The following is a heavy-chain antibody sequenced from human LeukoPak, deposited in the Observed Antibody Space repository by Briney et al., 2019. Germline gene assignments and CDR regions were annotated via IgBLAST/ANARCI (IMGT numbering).Heavy chain of an antibody. J-gene: IGHJ3*02. D-gene: IGHD1-26*01. CDR1: GYTFTGYY. V-gene: IGHV1-2*02. CDR3: ARDQWELMRDGAFDI. CDR2: INPNSGGT. Sequence: ASVKVSCKASGYTFTGYYMHWVRQAPGQGLEWMGWINPNSGGTNYAQKFQGRVTMTRDTSISTAYMELSRLRSDDTAVYYCARDQWELMRDGAFDIWGQGTMVTVSS.